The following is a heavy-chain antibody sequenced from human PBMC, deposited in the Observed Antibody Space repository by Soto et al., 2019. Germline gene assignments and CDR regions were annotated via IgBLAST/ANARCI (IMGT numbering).Heavy chain of an antibody. Sequence: PGGSLRLSCAASGFTFSSCEMNWVRQAPGKGLEWVSYISSSGSTIYYADSVKGRFTISRDNSKNTLYLQMNSLRAEDTAVYYCAKDRVRYCSSTSCYTLDYWGQGTLVTVSS. CDR1: GFTFSSCE. D-gene: IGHD2-2*02. J-gene: IGHJ4*02. V-gene: IGHV3-48*03. CDR3: AKDRVRYCSSTSCYTLDY. CDR2: ISSSGSTI.